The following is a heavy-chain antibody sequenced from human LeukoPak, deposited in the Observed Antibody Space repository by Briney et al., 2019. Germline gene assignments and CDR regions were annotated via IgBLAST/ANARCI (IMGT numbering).Heavy chain of an antibody. CDR1: GYSISTGYY. D-gene: IGHD4-17*01. J-gene: IGHJ4*02. CDR3: ARDPSSTGHY. CDR2: IWHSGGN. Sequence: SETLPLTCAVSGYSISTGYYWGWIRQPPGKGLEWIGNIWHSGGNYYNPSLKSRVTISLDTSKNQFSLRLTSVTAADTAVYYCARDPSSTGHYWGQGILVIVSS. V-gene: IGHV4-38-2*02.